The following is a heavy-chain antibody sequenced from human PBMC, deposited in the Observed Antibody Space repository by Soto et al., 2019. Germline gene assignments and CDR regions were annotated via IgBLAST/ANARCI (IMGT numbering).Heavy chain of an antibody. Sequence: QVQLVQSGAEVKKPGSSVKVSCKTSGVSFNNNGIGWVRQAPGHGLEWMGGVSPPFRTSNYARKFQGRISITPDASTGKVNLELSSLTSEDTAQYYCARVLYYGSGSYSPYGMDVWGQGTTVTVTS. D-gene: IGHD3-10*01. J-gene: IGHJ6*02. V-gene: IGHV1-69*01. CDR2: VSPPFRTS. CDR3: ARVLYYGSGSYSPYGMDV. CDR1: GVSFNNNG.